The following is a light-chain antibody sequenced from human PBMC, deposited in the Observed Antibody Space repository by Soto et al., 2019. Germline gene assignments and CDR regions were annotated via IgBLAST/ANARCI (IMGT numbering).Light chain of an antibody. J-gene: IGLJ2*01. CDR2: GNS. CDR1: SSNIGAGYD. Sequence: QSVLTQPPSVSGAPGQRVTIYCTGSSSNIGAGYDVHWYQQLPGTAPKLLIYGNSNRPSGVPDRFSGSKSGTSASLAITGLQAEDDADYYCQSYDSSLSGYVVFGGGTKLTVL. CDR3: QSYDSSLSGYVV. V-gene: IGLV1-40*01.